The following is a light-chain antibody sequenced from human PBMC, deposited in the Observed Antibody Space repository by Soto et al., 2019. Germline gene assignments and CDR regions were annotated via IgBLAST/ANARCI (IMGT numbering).Light chain of an antibody. CDR2: ATS. CDR3: QQLSSSPLT. CDR1: KDISSY. V-gene: IGKV1-9*01. J-gene: IGKJ4*01. Sequence: IQLTQSPSSLSASVGDRVTVTCRASKDISSYLAWYQQKPGKAPKLLIYATSTLQSGVPSRFSGSGSGTDFALTSSSLQPEEFATYYCQQLSSSPLTFGGGTKVEIK.